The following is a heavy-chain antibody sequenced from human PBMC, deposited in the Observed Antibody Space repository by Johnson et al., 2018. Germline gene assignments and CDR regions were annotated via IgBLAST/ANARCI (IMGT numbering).Heavy chain of an antibody. D-gene: IGHD6-25*01. V-gene: IGHV3-72*01. CDR2: IRDKVKSYTT. CDR3: VRTKRKERPDGFDI. Sequence: VQLVQSGGGLVQPGGSLRLSCAASGFTFSDYYMDWVRQAPGKGLEWVGRIRDKVKSYTTEYAASVKDRFTISRDDSKNSLYLQMNSLKTQDPAVYYCVRTKRKERPDGFDIWGQGTMVTVSS. CDR1: GFTFSDYY. J-gene: IGHJ3*02.